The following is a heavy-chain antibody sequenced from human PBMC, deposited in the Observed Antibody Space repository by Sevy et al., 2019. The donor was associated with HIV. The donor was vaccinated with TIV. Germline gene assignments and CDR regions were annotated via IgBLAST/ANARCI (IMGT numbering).Heavy chain of an antibody. J-gene: IGHJ5*02. D-gene: IGHD3-3*01. CDR1: GGSISSSSYY. V-gene: IGHV4-39*01. Sequence: SETLSLTCTVSGGSISSSSYYWGWIRQPPGKGLEWIGSIYYSGSTYYNPSLKSRVTISVDTSKNQFSLKLSSVTAADTAVYYCARSYDFWSGYPLGYNCFDPWGQGTLVTVSS. CDR3: ARSYDFWSGYPLGYNCFDP. CDR2: IYYSGST.